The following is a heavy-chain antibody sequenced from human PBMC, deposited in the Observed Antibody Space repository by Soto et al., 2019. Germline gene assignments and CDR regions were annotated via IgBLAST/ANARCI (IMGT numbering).Heavy chain of an antibody. CDR1: GFTVSSNY. CDR3: AGTTVVTPSIAFDI. V-gene: IGHV3-66*01. J-gene: IGHJ3*02. D-gene: IGHD4-17*01. CDR2: IYSGGST. Sequence: PGGSLRLSCAASGFTVSSNYMSWVRQAPGKGLEWVSVIYSGGSTYYADSVKGRFTISRDNSKNTLYLQMNSLRAEDTAVYYCAGTTVVTPSIAFDIWGQGTMVTVSS.